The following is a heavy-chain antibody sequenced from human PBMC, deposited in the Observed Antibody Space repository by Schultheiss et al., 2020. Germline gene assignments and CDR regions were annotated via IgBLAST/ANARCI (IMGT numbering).Heavy chain of an antibody. CDR3: ARIEAVAGIDY. CDR2: IYPGDSDT. D-gene: IGHD6-19*01. J-gene: IGHJ4*02. CDR1: GYSFTSYW. V-gene: IGHV5-51*01. Sequence: GGSLRLSCKGSGYSFTSYWIGWVRQMPGKGLEWMGIIYPGDSDTRYSPSFQGQVTISADKSISTAYLQWSSLKASDTAMYYCARIEAVAGIDYWGQGTLVTVSS.